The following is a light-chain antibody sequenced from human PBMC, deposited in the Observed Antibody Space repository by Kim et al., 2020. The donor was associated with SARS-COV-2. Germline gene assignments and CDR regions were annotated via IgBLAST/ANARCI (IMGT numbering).Light chain of an antibody. Sequence: EIVLTQSPGTLSLSPWERATLSCRASQSVSSSYLAWYQQKPGQAPRLLIYGASSRATGIPDRFSGSGSGTNFTLTISRLEPEDFAVYYCQQYGSSPVTFGGGTKVDIK. J-gene: IGKJ4*01. CDR1: QSVSSSY. CDR3: QQYGSSPVT. CDR2: GAS. V-gene: IGKV3-20*01.